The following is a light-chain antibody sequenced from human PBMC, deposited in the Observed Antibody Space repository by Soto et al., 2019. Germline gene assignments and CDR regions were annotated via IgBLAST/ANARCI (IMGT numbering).Light chain of an antibody. CDR1: QSVSSN. J-gene: IGKJ1*01. V-gene: IGKV3-15*01. Sequence: EIVMTQSPATLSVSPGERATLSCRASQSVSSNLAWYQQKPGQAPRLLIYGASTRATGIPARFSGSGSGTEFTLSIGSLQSEDFAVYYCQQYNSWPPDTFGQGTKVEIK. CDR3: QQYNSWPPDT. CDR2: GAS.